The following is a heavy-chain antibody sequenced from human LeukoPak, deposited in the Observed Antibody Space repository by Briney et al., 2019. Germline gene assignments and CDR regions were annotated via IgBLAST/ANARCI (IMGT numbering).Heavy chain of an antibody. J-gene: IGHJ4*02. CDR2: IYSSGAT. D-gene: IGHD3-22*01. Sequence: SETLSLTCTVSGGSITNSYWSWLRQPAGKGLEWIGRIYSSGATNYNPSLTGRVSMSVDTSKNQFSLKLYSVTAADTAVYYCATWGYYDSSGFRNWGQGTLVTVSS. CDR3: ATWGYYDSSGFRN. V-gene: IGHV4-4*07. CDR1: GGSITNSY.